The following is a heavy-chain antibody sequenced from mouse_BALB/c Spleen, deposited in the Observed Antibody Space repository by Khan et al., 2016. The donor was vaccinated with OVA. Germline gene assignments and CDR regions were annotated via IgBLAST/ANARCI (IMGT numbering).Heavy chain of an antibody. CDR1: GFSLTTYG. V-gene: IGHV2-2*02. CDR3: ARNYGYDEGLAY. J-gene: IGHJ3*01. D-gene: IGHD2-2*01. Sequence: VQLQESGPGLVQPSQSLSITCTVSGFSLTTYGVHWVRQSPGKGLEWLGVIRSGGSTDYNEAFISRLSISNDSSKSQVFFKMNSLQVNDTAIYCCARNYGYDEGLAYWGQGTLVTVSA. CDR2: IRSGGST.